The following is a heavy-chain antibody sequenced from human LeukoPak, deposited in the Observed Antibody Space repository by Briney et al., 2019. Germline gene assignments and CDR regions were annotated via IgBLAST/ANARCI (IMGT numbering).Heavy chain of an antibody. CDR3: AREIFNGFDI. CDR1: GFTFRSYA. J-gene: IGHJ3*02. Sequence: GGSLRLSCAGSGFTFRSYAMHWGRQAPGKGLEWVAVISYDGSNKDYADSVKGRFTISRDNSKNTLFLQMNSLRAEDTAVYYCAREIFNGFDIWGQGTMVTVSS. V-gene: IGHV3-30-3*01. CDR2: ISYDGSNK.